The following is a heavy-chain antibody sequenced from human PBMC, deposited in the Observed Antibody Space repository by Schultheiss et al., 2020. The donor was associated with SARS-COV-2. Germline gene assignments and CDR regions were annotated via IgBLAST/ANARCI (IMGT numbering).Heavy chain of an antibody. CDR2: IYSGGST. D-gene: IGHD1-1*01. J-gene: IGHJ4*02. Sequence: GGSLRLSCAASGFTVSSNYMSWVRQAPGKGLEWVSVIYSGGSTYYADSVKGRFTISRDNSKNTLYLQMNSLSADDTATYYCAKEIWKYFEYWGQGTLVTVSS. CDR3: AKEIWKYFEY. CDR1: GFTVSSNY. V-gene: IGHV3-66*01.